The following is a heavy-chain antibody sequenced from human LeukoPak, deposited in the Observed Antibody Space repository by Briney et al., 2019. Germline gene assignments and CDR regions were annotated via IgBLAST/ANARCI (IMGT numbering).Heavy chain of an antibody. V-gene: IGHV1-18*01. Sequence: GASVKGSCKASVYTFIRFGISWVRQAPGQGPEWIGWISGHNGYTNDAPDLQGRVTMTTDTSTSTAYMELSRLRSDDTAVYYCARDQRITIFGVVRNGGCWFDPWGQGTLVTVSS. J-gene: IGHJ5*02. CDR1: VYTFIRFG. D-gene: IGHD3-3*01. CDR3: ARDQRITIFGVVRNGGCWFDP. CDR2: ISGHNGYT.